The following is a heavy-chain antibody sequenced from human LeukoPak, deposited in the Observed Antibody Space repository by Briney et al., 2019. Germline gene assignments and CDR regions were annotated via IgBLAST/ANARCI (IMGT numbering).Heavy chain of an antibody. CDR3: ARVQYSSSWYWDFDY. CDR1: GYTFTSYA. J-gene: IGHJ4*02. V-gene: IGHV7-4-1*02. D-gene: IGHD6-13*01. Sequence: ASVKVSCKASGYTFTSYAMNWVRQAPGQGLEWMGWINTNTGNPTYAQGFTGRFVFSLDTSVSTVYLQISSLKAEDTAVYYCARVQYSSSWYWDFDYWGQGTLVTVSS. CDR2: INTNTGNP.